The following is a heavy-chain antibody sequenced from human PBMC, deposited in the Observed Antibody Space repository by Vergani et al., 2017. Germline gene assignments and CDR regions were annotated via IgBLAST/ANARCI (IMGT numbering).Heavy chain of an antibody. CDR1: GSSISSYY. Sequence: QVQLQESGPGLVKPSETLSLTCTVSGSSISSYYWSWIRQPPGKGLEWIGYIYYSGSTNYNPSLKSRVTISVDTSKNHFSLKLSSVTAADTAVYYCARGVNDIWTGQYPQPLYYYYYMDVWGKGTTVTVSS. CDR3: ARGVNDIWTGQYPQPLYYYYYMDV. J-gene: IGHJ6*03. CDR2: IYYSGST. D-gene: IGHD3-9*01. V-gene: IGHV4-59*01.